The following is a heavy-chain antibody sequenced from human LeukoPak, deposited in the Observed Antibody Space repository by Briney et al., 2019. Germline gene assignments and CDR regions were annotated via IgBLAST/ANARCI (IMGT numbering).Heavy chain of an antibody. V-gene: IGHV4-59*01. CDR2: IYYSGST. D-gene: IGHD3-10*01. CDR3: ARGGLLWFGELFDY. CDR1: GGSISSYY. J-gene: IGHJ4*02. Sequence: SETLSLTCTVSGGSISSYYWSWIRQPPGKGLEWIGYIYYSGSTNYNPSLKSRVTISVDTSKNQFSLKLSSVTAADTAVYYCARGGLLWFGELFDYWGQGTLVTDSS.